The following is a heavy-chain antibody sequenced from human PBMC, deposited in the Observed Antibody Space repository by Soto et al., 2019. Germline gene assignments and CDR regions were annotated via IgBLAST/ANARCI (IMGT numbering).Heavy chain of an antibody. CDR1: GYTFTGYY. Sequence: GASVKVSCKASGYTFTGYYMHWVRQAPGQGLEWMGWINPNSGGTNYAQKFQGWVTMTRDTSISTAYMELSRLRSDDTAVYYCARGKGRIAAAGTYYYYMDVWGKGTTVTVSS. V-gene: IGHV1-2*04. CDR3: ARGKGRIAAAGTYYYYMDV. CDR2: INPNSGGT. D-gene: IGHD6-13*01. J-gene: IGHJ6*03.